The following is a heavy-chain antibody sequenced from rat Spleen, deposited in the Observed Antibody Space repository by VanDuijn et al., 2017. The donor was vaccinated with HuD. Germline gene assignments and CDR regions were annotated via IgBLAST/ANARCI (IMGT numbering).Heavy chain of an antibody. CDR1: GFSLNSYH. Sequence: QVQLKESGPGLVQPSQTLSLTCTVSGFSLNSYHVSWVRQPPGKSLVWMGTIWAGGGTNYNSAVQSRLSISRDTSKSQVFLKMNSLQPEDTATYYCARHGYNSYFDYWGQGVMVTVSS. J-gene: IGHJ2*01. V-gene: IGHV2-72*01. D-gene: IGHD1-9*01. CDR3: ARHGYNSYFDY. CDR2: IWAGGGT.